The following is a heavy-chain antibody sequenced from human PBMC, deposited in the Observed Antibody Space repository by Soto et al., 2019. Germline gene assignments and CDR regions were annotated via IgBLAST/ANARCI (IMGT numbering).Heavy chain of an antibody. Sequence: PGGSLRLSCAAYGFTFSSYAMHWVRQAPGKGLEWVAVISYDRSNKYYADSVKGRFTISRDNSKNTLYLQMNSLRAEDTAVYYCARDHGDCTNGVCYTSTSGPFDYWGQGTLVTVSS. CDR3: ARDHGDCTNGVCYTSTSGPFDY. CDR1: GFTFSSYA. J-gene: IGHJ4*02. CDR2: ISYDRSNK. V-gene: IGHV3-30-3*01. D-gene: IGHD2-8*01.